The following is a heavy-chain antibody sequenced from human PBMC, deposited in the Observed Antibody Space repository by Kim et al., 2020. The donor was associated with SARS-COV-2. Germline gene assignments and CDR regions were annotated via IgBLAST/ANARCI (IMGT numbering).Heavy chain of an antibody. D-gene: IGHD3-10*01. Sequence: GGSLRLSCAASGFTFSNYALPWVRQAPGKGLEWVAVISFDGSNKYYADSVKGQFTISRDSSKNTLYLQMNSLRPEDTAVYYCARGGYYSGSGPYYYYGMDVWGQGTTVTVSS. J-gene: IGHJ6*02. CDR2: ISFDGSNK. V-gene: IGHV3-30*04. CDR1: GFTFSNYA. CDR3: ARGGYYSGSGPYYYYGMDV.